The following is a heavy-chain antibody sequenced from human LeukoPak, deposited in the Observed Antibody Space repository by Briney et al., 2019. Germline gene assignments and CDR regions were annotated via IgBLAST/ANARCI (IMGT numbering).Heavy chain of an antibody. CDR3: ASHPTVLHENFDY. D-gene: IGHD2/OR15-2a*01. V-gene: IGHV1-69*05. CDR1: GGTFSSYA. J-gene: IGHJ4*02. CDR2: IIPIFGTA. Sequence: ASVKVSCKXSGGTFSSYAISWVRQAPGQGLEWMGGIIPIFGTANYAQKFQGRVTITTDESTSTAYMELSSLRSEDTAVYYCASHPTVLHENFDYWGQGTLVTVSS.